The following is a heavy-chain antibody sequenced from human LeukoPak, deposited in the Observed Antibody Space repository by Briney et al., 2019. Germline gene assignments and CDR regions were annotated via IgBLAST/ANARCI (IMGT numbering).Heavy chain of an antibody. J-gene: IGHJ1*01. V-gene: IGHV1-46*01. D-gene: IGHD3-22*01. Sequence: ASVKVSCKASGYTFTSYYMHWVRQAPGQGLEWMGIINPSGGSTSYAQKFQGRVTMTRDTSTSTVYMELSSPRSEDTAVYYCARDRGVVTYYYDSSGYYTEYFQHWGQGTLVTVSS. CDR3: ARDRGVVTYYYDSSGYYTEYFQH. CDR2: INPSGGST. CDR1: GYTFTSYY.